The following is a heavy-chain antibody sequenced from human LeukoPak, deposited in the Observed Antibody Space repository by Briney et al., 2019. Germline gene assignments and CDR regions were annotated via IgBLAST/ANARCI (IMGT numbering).Heavy chain of an antibody. CDR2: ISLSGGTI. CDR3: ARDQRITMVRESIGDY. V-gene: IGHV3-11*01. Sequence: GGSLRLSCAASGFNIDVSWIRQAPGKGLEWVSHISLSGGTIHYADSVKGRFTVSRDNAKNSLYLQMSSLRAEDTAVYYCARDQRITMVRESIGDYWGQGTLVTVSS. D-gene: IGHD3-10*01. CDR1: GFNIDV. J-gene: IGHJ4*02.